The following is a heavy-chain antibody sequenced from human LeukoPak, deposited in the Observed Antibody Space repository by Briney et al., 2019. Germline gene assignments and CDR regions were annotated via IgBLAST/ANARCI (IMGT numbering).Heavy chain of an antibody. V-gene: IGHV1-24*01. D-gene: IGHD4-17*01. J-gene: IGHJ3*02. CDR1: GYTLTELS. CDR2: FDPEDDET. Sequence: PGASVKVSCKVSGYTLTELSMHWVRQAPGKGLEWMGGFDPEDDETIYAQKFQGRVTMTEDTSTDTAYMELSSLRSEDTDLYYCATDKPGTVTDAFDIWGQGTMVTVS. CDR3: ATDKPGTVTDAFDI.